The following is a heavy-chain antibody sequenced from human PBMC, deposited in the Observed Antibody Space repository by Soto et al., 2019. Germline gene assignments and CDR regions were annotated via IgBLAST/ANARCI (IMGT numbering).Heavy chain of an antibody. CDR1: GFTFSSYT. CDR2: MSKGGSS. CDR3: AREVDYSSAYGISSSFDY. Sequence: GGSLRLSCAASGFTFSSYTTHWVRQAPGKGLEWVAVMSKGGSSNYADSVKGRFTISRDISKNTLYLQVNSLRAEDTAVYYCAREVDYSSAYGISSSFDYWGHGTLVTVSS. J-gene: IGHJ4*01. V-gene: IGHV3-30-3*01. D-gene: IGHD6-6*01.